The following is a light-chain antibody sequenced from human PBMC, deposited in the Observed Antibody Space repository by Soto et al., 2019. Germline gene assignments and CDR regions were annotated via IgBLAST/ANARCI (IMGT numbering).Light chain of an antibody. Sequence: DIVMTQPPLSLPVTPGEPASISCRSSQSLLHSNGYNYLDWYLQKPGQSPQLLIYLGSNRASGVPDRFSGSGSGTDFTLSISRLEPEDFAVYYCQHYGGSFIFGPGTKVDIK. CDR2: LGS. V-gene: IGKV2-28*01. CDR3: QHYGGSFI. J-gene: IGKJ3*01. CDR1: QSLLHSNGYNY.